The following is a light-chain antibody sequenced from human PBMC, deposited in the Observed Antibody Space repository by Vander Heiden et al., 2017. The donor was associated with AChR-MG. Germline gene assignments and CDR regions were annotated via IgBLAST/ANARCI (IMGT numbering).Light chain of an antibody. J-gene: IGKJ1*01. CDR2: AAS. CDR3: QQTYNIPQT. V-gene: IGKV1-39*01. Sequence: DIQMTQSPFSLSVSVGDRVTIPCRGSQSIGNYLNWYQQKPGRAPRLLIFAASNLRSGVPSRFTGSGSGTDFSLTISSLQPEDFATYYCQQTYNIPQTFGQGTKVEIK. CDR1: QSIGNY.